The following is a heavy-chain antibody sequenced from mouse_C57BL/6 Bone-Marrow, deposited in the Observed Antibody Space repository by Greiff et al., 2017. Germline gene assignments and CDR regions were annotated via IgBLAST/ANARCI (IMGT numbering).Heavy chain of an antibody. V-gene: IGHV1-81*01. Sequence: LVESGAELARPGASVKLSCKASGYTFTSYGISWVKQRTGQGLEWIGEIYPRSGNTYYNEKFKGKATLTADKSSSTAYMELSSLTSEDSAVYFCARARLRQRGWFAYWGQGTLVTVSA. CDR3: ARARLRQRGWFAY. CDR1: GYTFTSYG. D-gene: IGHD2-4*01. J-gene: IGHJ3*01. CDR2: IYPRSGNT.